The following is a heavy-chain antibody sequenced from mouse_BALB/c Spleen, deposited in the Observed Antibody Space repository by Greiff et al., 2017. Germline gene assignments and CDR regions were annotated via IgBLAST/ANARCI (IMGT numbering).Heavy chain of an antibody. J-gene: IGHJ1*01. Sequence: EVQVVESGGGLVQPGGSRKLSCAASGFTFSSFGMHWVRQAPEKGLEWVAYISSGSSTIYYADTVKGRFTISRDNPKNTLFLQRTSLRSEDTAMYYGARSGYYYGSSYPWYLEFWGAGTTVTVSS. V-gene: IGHV5-17*02. D-gene: IGHD1-1*01. CDR2: ISSGSSTI. CDR1: GFTFSSFG. CDR3: ARSGYYYGSSYPWYLEF.